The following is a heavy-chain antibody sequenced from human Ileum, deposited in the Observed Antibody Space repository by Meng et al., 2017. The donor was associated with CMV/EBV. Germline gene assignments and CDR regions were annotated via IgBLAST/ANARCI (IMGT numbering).Heavy chain of an antibody. Sequence: GESLKISCAASSLSLYSYGMHWVRQAPDRGLEWVAYIRHDGNDQYYAASVKGRFTISRDHSKRMLYLEMNSLRREDTATYYCALGQWPDYFASWGQGTLVTVSS. CDR1: SLSLYSYG. D-gene: IGHD6-19*01. CDR3: ALGQWPDYFAS. J-gene: IGHJ4*02. CDR2: IRHDGNDQ. V-gene: IGHV3-30*02.